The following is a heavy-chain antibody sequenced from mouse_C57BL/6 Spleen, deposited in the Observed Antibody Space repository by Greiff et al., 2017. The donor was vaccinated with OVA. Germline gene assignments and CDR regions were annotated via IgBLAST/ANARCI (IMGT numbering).Heavy chain of an antibody. Sequence: DAGGGLVQPKGSLKLSCAASGFSFNTYAMNWVRQAPGKGLEWVARIRSKSNNYATYYADSVKDRFTISRDDSESMLYLQMNNLKTEDTAMYYCVRQGYYAMDYWGQGTSVTVSS. J-gene: IGHJ4*01. V-gene: IGHV10-1*01. CDR2: IRSKSNNYAT. CDR3: VRQGYYAMDY. CDR1: GFSFNTYA.